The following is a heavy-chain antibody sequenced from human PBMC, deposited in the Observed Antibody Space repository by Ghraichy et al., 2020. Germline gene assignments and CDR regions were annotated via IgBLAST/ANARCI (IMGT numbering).Heavy chain of an antibody. J-gene: IGHJ6*02. CDR3: ARGTVTTFYWYYYGMDV. CDR2: IYYSGST. CDR1: GGSVSSGSYY. D-gene: IGHD4-17*01. Sequence: SETLSLTCTVSGGSVSSGSYYWSWIRQPPGKGLEWIGYIYYSGSTNYNPSLKSRVTISVDTSKNQFSLKLSSVTAADTAVYYCARGTVTTFYWYYYGMDVWGQGTTVTVSS. V-gene: IGHV4-61*01.